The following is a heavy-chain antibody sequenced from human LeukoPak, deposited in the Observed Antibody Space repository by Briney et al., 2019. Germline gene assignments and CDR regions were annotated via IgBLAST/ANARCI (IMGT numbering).Heavy chain of an antibody. Sequence: ASVKVSCKASGYTFTSYGISWVRQAPGQGLEWMGWISAYNGNTNYAQKLQGRVTMTTDTSTSTAYMELSSLRSEDTAVYYCARGVDYYGSGTSPAFDIWGQRTMVTVSS. V-gene: IGHV1-18*01. CDR1: GYTFTSYG. CDR2: ISAYNGNT. CDR3: ARGVDYYGSGTSPAFDI. J-gene: IGHJ3*02. D-gene: IGHD3-10*01.